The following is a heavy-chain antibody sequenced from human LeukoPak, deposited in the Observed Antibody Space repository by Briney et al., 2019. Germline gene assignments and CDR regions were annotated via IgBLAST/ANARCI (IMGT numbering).Heavy chain of an antibody. J-gene: IGHJ4*02. CDR1: GGSISSSNW. V-gene: IGHV4-4*02. CDR2: IYHSGST. Sequence: SETLSLTCAVSGGSISSSNWWSWVRQPPGKGLEWIGEIYHSGSTNYNPSLKSRVTISVDTSKNQFSLRLSSVTAADTAVYYCARQKVRYDHGDYWGQGTLVTVSS. CDR3: ARQKVRYDHGDY. D-gene: IGHD3-9*01.